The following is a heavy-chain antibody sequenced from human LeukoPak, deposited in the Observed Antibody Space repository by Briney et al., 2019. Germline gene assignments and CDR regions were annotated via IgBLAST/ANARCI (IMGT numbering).Heavy chain of an antibody. CDR3: AILNPGGDDAPTMHDY. D-gene: IGHD1-1*01. Sequence: GGSLRLSCAASGFTLSNYWMTWIRQAPGKGLEWVAHNKEDGTIKDYMDSVKGRFTISRDNAKNSLYLQMNSLRAEDTALYYCAILNPGGDDAPTMHDYWGQGTLVTVSS. J-gene: IGHJ4*02. CDR1: GFTLSNYW. CDR2: NKEDGTIK. V-gene: IGHV3-7*03.